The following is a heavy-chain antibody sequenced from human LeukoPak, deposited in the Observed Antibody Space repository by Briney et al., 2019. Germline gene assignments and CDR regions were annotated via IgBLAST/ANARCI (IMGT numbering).Heavy chain of an antibody. CDR3: ARLPNRFVVVTARGLGYYYYMDV. CDR1: GYTFTSYG. J-gene: IGHJ6*03. V-gene: IGHV1-18*01. D-gene: IGHD2-21*02. Sequence: ASVKVSCKASGYTFTSYGISWVRQAPGQGLEWMGWISAYNGNTNYAQKLQGRVTMTTDTSTSTAYMELRSLRSDDTAVYYCARLPNRFVVVTARGLGYYYYMDVWGKGTTVTVSS. CDR2: ISAYNGNT.